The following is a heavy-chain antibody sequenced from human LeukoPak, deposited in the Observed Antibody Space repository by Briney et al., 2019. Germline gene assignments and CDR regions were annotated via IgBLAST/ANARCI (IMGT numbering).Heavy chain of an antibody. J-gene: IGHJ4*02. CDR1: GFTFNKYA. V-gene: IGHV3-23*01. CDR2: ISGSGGST. D-gene: IGHD6-6*01. CDR3: AARPKVYFDY. Sequence: PGGSLRLSCAASGFTFNKYAMNWVRQAPGKGLEWVSAISGSGGSTYYADSVKGRFTISRDNSKNTLYLQMNSLRAEDTAVYYCAARPKVYFDYWGQGTLVTVSS.